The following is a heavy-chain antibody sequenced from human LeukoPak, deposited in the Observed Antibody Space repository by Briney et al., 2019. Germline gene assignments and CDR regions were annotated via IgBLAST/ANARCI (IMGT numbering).Heavy chain of an antibody. CDR3: ARDHSPLTVAAANWFDP. V-gene: IGHV1-2*02. CDR2: INPNSGGT. J-gene: IGHJ5*02. Sequence: ASVKVSCKASGYTPTGYYMHWARQAPGQGLEWMGWINPNSGGTNYAQKFQGRVTMTRDTSITTAYMELAGLTSDDTAVYYCARDHSPLTVAAANWFDPWGQGTLVAVSS. CDR1: GYTPTGYY. D-gene: IGHD6-13*01.